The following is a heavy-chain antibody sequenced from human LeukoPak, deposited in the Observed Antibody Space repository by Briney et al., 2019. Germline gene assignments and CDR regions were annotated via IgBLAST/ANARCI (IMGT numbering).Heavy chain of an antibody. CDR1: GGSISSTSYY. J-gene: IGHJ4*02. Sequence: SETLSLTCTVSGGSISSTSYYWGRIRQPPGKGLEWIGGIYYTGSAYYNPALKSRVTISVDTSKNQFSLKLSSVTAADTALYYCARGMGSYLFNFDCWGQGTLVTVSS. CDR2: IYYTGSA. D-gene: IGHD1-26*01. CDR3: ARGMGSYLFNFDC. V-gene: IGHV4-39*07.